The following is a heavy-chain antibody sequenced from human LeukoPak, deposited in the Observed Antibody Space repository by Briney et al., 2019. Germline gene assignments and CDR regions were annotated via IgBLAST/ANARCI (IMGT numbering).Heavy chain of an antibody. CDR1: GGSIRSSSYY. J-gene: IGHJ6*03. Sequence: SETLSLTCTVSGGSIRSSSYYWGWIRQTPGKGLNWIGRIYYSGSTYSNPSLQSRVTLSVDTSKNQFSLKLSSVTAADTAVYYCARETLYYYYYMDVWGKGDTVTVSS. CDR3: ARETLYYYYYMDV. D-gene: IGHD3-16*01. CDR2: IYYSGST. V-gene: IGHV4-39*02.